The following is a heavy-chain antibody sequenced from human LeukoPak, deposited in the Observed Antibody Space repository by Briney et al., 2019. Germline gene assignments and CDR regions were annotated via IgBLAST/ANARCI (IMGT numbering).Heavy chain of an antibody. J-gene: IGHJ5*02. CDR2: ISYDGSNK. Sequence: PGRSLRLSCAASGFTFSSYGMHWVRQAPGKGLEWVAVISYDGSNKYYADSVKGRFTISRDNSKNTLYLQMNSLRAEDTAVYHCAKGPMAVAGTPSNWFDPWGQGTLVTVSS. CDR1: GFTFSSYG. D-gene: IGHD6-19*01. V-gene: IGHV3-30*18. CDR3: AKGPMAVAGTPSNWFDP.